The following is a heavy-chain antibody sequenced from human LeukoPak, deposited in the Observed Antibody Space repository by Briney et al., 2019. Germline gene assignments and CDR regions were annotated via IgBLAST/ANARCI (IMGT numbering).Heavy chain of an antibody. CDR3: ARDLVDQWLVRLWAFDI. J-gene: IGHJ3*02. D-gene: IGHD6-19*01. Sequence: ASVKVSCKASGYTFTGYYMHWVRQAPGQGLEWMGWINPNSGGTNYAQKFQGRVTMTRDTSISTAYMELSRLRSDDTAVYYCARDLVDQWLVRLWAFDIWGQGTMVTVSS. CDR1: GYTFTGYY. V-gene: IGHV1-2*02. CDR2: INPNSGGT.